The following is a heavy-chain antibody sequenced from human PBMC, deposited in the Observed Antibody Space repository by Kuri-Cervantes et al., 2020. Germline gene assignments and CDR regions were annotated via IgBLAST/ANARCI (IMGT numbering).Heavy chain of an antibody. V-gene: IGHV6-1*01. D-gene: IGHD1-26*01. Sequence: SQTLSLTCAISGDSVSSNSAAWNWIRQSPSRGLEWLGRTYYRSKWYNHYALSMKSRLTINPDTFNNQFSLHLNSVTPEDTGVYFCARTAANGIDYWGQETLVTVSS. CDR3: ARTAANGIDY. CDR1: GDSVSSNSAA. J-gene: IGHJ4*02. CDR2: TYYRSKWYN.